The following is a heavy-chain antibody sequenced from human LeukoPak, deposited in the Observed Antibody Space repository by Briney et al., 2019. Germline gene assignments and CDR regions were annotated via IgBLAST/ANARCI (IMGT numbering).Heavy chain of an antibody. CDR3: VGGDY. CDR2: INQDGSDK. V-gene: IGHV3-7*01. J-gene: IGHJ4*02. Sequence: PGGSLRLSYAASGLTFSIHWMNWVRQAPGKGLECVANINQDGSDKYYVDSVKGRFTIARDNTKNSLYLQMNSLRAEDTAVYYCVGGDYWGQGTLVTVSS. CDR1: GLTFSIHW.